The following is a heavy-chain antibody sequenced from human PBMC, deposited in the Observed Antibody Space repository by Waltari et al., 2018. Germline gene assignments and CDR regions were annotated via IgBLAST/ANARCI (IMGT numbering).Heavy chain of an antibody. CDR1: GGSISGYS. J-gene: IGHJ4*02. Sequence: QVQLQESGPGLVQPSETLSLTCAVSGGSISGYSWSWIRQPPGGGLEWIGYISYSGSTNYNPSLESRVGISVDKSKNQLSLRVTSVTAADTAVYYCARGHTRGDYFDYWGQGTQVTVSS. CDR3: ARGHTRGDYFDY. V-gene: IGHV4-59*01. CDR2: ISYSGST.